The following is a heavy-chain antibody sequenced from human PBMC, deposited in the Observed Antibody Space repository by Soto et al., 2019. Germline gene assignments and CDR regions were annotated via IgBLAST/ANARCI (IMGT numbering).Heavy chain of an antibody. CDR3: AKDIGGEMHAFDI. J-gene: IGHJ3*02. D-gene: IGHD2-15*01. CDR1: GFGFGGYA. V-gene: IGHV3-9*01. CDR2: MSWNSGNI. Sequence: GGSLRLSCVASGFGFGGYAMHWVRQGPGKGLEWVSGMSWNSGNIGYADSVKGRFTISRDNAKNSLYLQMNSLGAEDTALYYCAKDIGGEMHAFDIWGQGTMVTVSS.